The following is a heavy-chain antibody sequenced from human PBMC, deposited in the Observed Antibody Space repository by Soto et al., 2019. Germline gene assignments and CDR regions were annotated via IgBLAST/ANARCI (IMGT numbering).Heavy chain of an antibody. CDR3: ARSGGPDAFDI. J-gene: IGHJ3*02. CDR2: IDWDDDK. CDR1: GFSLSTSGMC. Sequence: GPTLVNHTPSLTLTFTFSGFSLSTSGMCVSWIRQPPGKALEWLALIDWDDDKYYSTSLKTRLTISKDTSKNQVVLTMTNMDPVDTATYYCARSGGPDAFDIWGQGTMVTVSS. V-gene: IGHV2-70*01. D-gene: IGHD2-15*01.